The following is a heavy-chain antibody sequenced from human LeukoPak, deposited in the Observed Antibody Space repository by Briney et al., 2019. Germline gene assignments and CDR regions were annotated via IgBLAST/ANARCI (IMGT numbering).Heavy chain of an antibody. CDR3: ASSGYCGGDGYLPYFDS. CDR1: GYTFTSYA. Sequence: ASVKVSCKASGYTFTSYAMHWVRQAPGQSLEWMGWIKAGNGNTKYSQKFQGRVTITRDTSASTAYMELSSLRSEDTAVYYCASSGYCGGDGYLPYFDSWGQGTLVTVSS. D-gene: IGHD2-21*02. CDR2: IKAGNGNT. J-gene: IGHJ4*02. V-gene: IGHV1-3*01.